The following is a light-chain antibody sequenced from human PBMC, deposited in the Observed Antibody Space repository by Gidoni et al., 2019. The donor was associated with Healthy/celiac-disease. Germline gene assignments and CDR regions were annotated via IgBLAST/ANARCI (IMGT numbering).Light chain of an antibody. CDR1: VLAKKY. V-gene: IGLV3-27*01. CDR3: YSAADNAVV. J-gene: IGLJ2*01. CDR2: KDS. Sequence: SYELTQPSSVPVSPGQTARITCSGDVLAKKYARWFHQKPGQAPVLVIYKDSERPSGIPARFSGASSVTTVTLTISGAQVEDEADYYCYSAADNAVVFGGGTKLTVL.